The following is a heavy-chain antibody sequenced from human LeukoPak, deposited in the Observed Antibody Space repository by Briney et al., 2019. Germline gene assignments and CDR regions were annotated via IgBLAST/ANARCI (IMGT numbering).Heavy chain of an antibody. CDR1: GYSISSGYY. D-gene: IGHD2-21*01. Sequence: SETLSLTCTVSGYSISSGYYWGWIRQPPGEGLEWIGSVCHSGASYYNPSLKSRVTISVDTSKNQFSLKLSSVTAADTAVYYCARNIFPSDYWGQGTLVTVSS. V-gene: IGHV4-38-2*02. CDR3: ARNIFPSDY. J-gene: IGHJ4*02. CDR2: VCHSGAS.